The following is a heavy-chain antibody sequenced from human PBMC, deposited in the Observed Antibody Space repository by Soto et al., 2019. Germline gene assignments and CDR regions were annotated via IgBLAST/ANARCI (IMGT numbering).Heavy chain of an antibody. J-gene: IGHJ6*02. CDR1: GFTFSGSA. CDR2: IRSKANSYAT. CDR3: TKHYDILTGTLPHYYYYGMDV. V-gene: IGHV3-73*01. Sequence: GGSLRLSCAASGFTFSGSAMHWVRQASGKGLEWVGRIRSKANSYATAYAASVKGRFTISRDDSKNTAYLQMNSLKTEDTAVYYCTKHYDILTGTLPHYYYYGMDVWGQGTTVTVSS. D-gene: IGHD3-9*01.